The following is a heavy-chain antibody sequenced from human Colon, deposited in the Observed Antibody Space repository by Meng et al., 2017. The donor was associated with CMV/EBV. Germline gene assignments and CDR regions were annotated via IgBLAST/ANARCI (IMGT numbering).Heavy chain of an antibody. Sequence: GGSLRLSCVASGFSFSSNGMSWVRQAPGKGPEWVASVSGSGRINYADSVKGRFVISRDNSKNSIFLQMNDLRVEDTAMYYCAKNTRGIVAWPDPWGQGTLVTVSS. CDR2: VSGSGRI. CDR1: GFSFSSNG. D-gene: IGHD2-15*01. V-gene: IGHV3-23*01. J-gene: IGHJ5*02. CDR3: AKNTRGIVAWPDP.